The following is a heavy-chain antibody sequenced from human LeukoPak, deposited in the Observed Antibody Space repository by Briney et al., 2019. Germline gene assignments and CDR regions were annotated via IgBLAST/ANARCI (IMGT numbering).Heavy chain of an antibody. J-gene: IGHJ3*01. CDR3: ARHSTANVFDL. Sequence: SETLSLTCTVSGGSIFSYYWSWIQQPPGKGLEWIGYVYNSGNSKYNPSLKSRVTTSIDTSKNQFSLKLTSVTAADTAVYFCARHSTANVFDLWGQGTMVIVSS. CDR2: VYNSGNS. V-gene: IGHV4-59*08. CDR1: GGSIFSYY. D-gene: IGHD4-17*01.